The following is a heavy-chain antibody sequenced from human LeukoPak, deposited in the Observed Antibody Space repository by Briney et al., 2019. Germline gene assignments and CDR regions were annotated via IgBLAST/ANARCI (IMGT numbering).Heavy chain of an antibody. Sequence: GGSLRLSCAASGFTFSSFGMNWVRQAPGKGLELVSTMSGDATSTYYEDSVKGRFTISRDNSKNTLYLQMNSLRAEDTAVYYCAKRTSGSSWYSSDSWGQGTLVTVSS. CDR3: AKRTSGSSWYSSDS. CDR1: GFTFSSFG. V-gene: IGHV3-23*01. CDR2: MSGDATST. J-gene: IGHJ4*02. D-gene: IGHD6-13*01.